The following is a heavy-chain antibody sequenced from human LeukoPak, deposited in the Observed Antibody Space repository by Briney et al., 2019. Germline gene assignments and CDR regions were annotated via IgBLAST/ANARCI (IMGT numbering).Heavy chain of an antibody. D-gene: IGHD1-26*01. CDR1: GFTFSSYE. Sequence: PGGSLTLSCAASGFTFSSYEMNWVRQAPGRVREWVAYISCSGSTIYYADSVKGRFTISRDNAKNSLYLQMNSLRAEDTAVYYCARVGGREAMGAFDIWGQGTMVTVSS. J-gene: IGHJ3*02. CDR3: ARVGGREAMGAFDI. CDR2: ISCSGSTI. V-gene: IGHV3-48*03.